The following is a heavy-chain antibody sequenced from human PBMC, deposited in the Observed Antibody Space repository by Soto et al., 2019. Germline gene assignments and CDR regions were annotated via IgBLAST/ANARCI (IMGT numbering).Heavy chain of an antibody. J-gene: IGHJ4*02. Sequence: EVQLVESGGGLVQPGGSLRLSCAASGFSFSNFYMHWVRQAPGKGLEWVSYINTDGSFTGYADSVKGRFTISRDNAKNKLYLHMGSLRAEDTAVYSCVRPSQRIHPPYGSLRYFDYWGQGIQVTVSP. CDR1: GFSFSNFY. CDR3: VRPSQRIHPPYGSLRYFDY. D-gene: IGHD3-10*01. V-gene: IGHV3-74*01. CDR2: INTDGSFT.